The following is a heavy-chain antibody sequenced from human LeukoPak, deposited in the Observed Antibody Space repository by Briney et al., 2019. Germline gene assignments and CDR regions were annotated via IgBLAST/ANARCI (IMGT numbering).Heavy chain of an antibody. D-gene: IGHD3-22*01. J-gene: IGHJ6*02. Sequence: SETLSLTCAVYGGSFSGYYWSWIRQPPGKGLEWIGYIYYSGSTNYNPSLKSRVTISVDTSKNQFSLKLSSVTAADTAVYYCARAYYDSSGYYDYYYYGMDVWGQGTTVTVSS. CDR2: IYYSGST. V-gene: IGHV4-59*01. CDR1: GGSFSGYY. CDR3: ARAYYDSSGYYDYYYYGMDV.